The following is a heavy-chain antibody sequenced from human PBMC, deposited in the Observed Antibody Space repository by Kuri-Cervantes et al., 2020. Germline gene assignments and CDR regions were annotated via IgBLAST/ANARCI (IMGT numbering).Heavy chain of an antibody. Sequence: GGSLRLSCAASGFTFDDYAMHWVRQAPGKGLEWVSGISWNSGSIGYADSVKGRFTISRDNSKNTVSLQMNSLRVEDAALYYCARPFFPNDAFEIWGQGTMVTVSS. J-gene: IGHJ3*02. CDR2: ISWNSGSI. CDR3: ARPFFPNDAFEI. CDR1: GFTFDDYA. V-gene: IGHV3-9*01.